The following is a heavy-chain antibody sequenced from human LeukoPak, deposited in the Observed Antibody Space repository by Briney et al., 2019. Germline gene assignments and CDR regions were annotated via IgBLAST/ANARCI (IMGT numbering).Heavy chain of an antibody. J-gene: IGHJ4*02. V-gene: IGHV1-46*01. CDR3: ARDVLGLPDY. Sequence: ASVKVSCKASGYTFTSNYIHWVRQAPGQGLEWMGMIYPRDGSTSYAQKFQGRVTVTRDTSTSTVHMELSGLRSEDTAVYYCARDVLGLPDYWGQGTLVTVSS. CDR1: GYTFTSNY. CDR2: IYPRDGST.